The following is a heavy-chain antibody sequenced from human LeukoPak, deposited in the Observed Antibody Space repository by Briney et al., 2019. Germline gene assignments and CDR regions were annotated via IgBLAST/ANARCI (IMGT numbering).Heavy chain of an antibody. CDR3: ARDTDGYSYGLHAFDI. CDR2: ISSSGSVI. D-gene: IGHD5-18*01. J-gene: IGHJ3*02. CDR1: GFTFSDYY. V-gene: IGHV3-11*01. Sequence: MAGGSLRLSCAASGFTFSDYYMTWIRQAPGKGLEWVSYISSSGSVIYYADSVKGRFTISRDNAKNSLYLQMNTLRAEDTAVYYCARDTDGYSYGLHAFDIWGQGTMVTVSS.